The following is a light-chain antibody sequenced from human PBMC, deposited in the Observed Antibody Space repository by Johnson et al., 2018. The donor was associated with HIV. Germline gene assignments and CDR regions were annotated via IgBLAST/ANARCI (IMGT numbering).Light chain of an antibody. J-gene: IGLJ1*01. Sequence: QSVLTQPPSVSAAPGHNVSISCSGSSSNIGDNYISWYQQLPGAAPKLLIYDTNKRPSGIPDRFSGSKSGTSATLGITGLQAGDEADYYCGTWDGTLSCVFGTGTNITVL. CDR1: SSNIGDNY. V-gene: IGLV1-51*01. CDR3: GTWDGTLSCV. CDR2: DTN.